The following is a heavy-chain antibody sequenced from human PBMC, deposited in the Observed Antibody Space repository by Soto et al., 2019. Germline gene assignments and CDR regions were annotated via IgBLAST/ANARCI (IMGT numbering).Heavy chain of an antibody. J-gene: IGHJ4*02. CDR3: ARDAPGEAPY. D-gene: IGHD2-2*01. CDR2: INYRGTT. V-gene: IGHV4-31*03. CDR1: GGYITNGDYY. Sequence: QVQLQESGPGLVRPSQTMSLTCTVSGGYITNGDYYWNWIRQHPGKELEWIGYINYRGTTFYNPSLKSRVFISVETSKNQFSLNLSSVTAADTAVYFCARDAPGEAPYWGQGTLVTVSS.